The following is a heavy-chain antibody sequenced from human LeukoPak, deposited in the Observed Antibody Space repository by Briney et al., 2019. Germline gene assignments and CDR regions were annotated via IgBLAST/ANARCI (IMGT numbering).Heavy chain of an antibody. J-gene: IGHJ4*02. CDR2: IYYSGST. CDR1: GGSISSYY. Sequence: SETLSLTCTVSGGSISSYYWSWIRQPPGKGLEWIGYIYYSGSTNYNPSLKSRVTISVDTSKNQFSLKLSSVTAADTAVYYCAASYSSSPVFDYWGQGTLVTVSS. D-gene: IGHD6-6*01. CDR3: AASYSSSPVFDY. V-gene: IGHV4-59*12.